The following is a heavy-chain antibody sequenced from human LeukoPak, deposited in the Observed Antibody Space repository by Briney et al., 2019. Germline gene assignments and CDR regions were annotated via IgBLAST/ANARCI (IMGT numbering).Heavy chain of an antibody. CDR1: GGSISNSNW. CDR3: VRVWGGRSSWHLGWIDP. Sequence: SGTLSLTCALSGGSISNSNWWCWVLQSPGKRLEYMWEIYQSGSTNYNPSLNRRVTMSVDKSKNQFSLNLSSGTAADTAVYYCVRVWGGRSSWHLGWIDPWGQGTLVTVSS. J-gene: IGHJ5*02. V-gene: IGHV4-4*02. CDR2: IYQSGST. D-gene: IGHD6-13*01.